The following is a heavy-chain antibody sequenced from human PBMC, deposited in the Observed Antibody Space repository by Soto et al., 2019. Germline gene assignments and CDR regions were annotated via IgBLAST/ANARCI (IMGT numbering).Heavy chain of an antibody. V-gene: IGHV1-18*01. CDR3: TRDFGSDLRAPGGIFDY. CDR2: ISTYNGKM. D-gene: IGHD2-21*02. Sequence: ASVKVSCKTSSYTFSSYTISWVRQAPGQGLERVGWISTYNGKMNSAQRFQGRVTFTTDPSTTTAYMELRSLVSDDTAVYYCTRDFGSDLRAPGGIFDYWGQGTLVTVSS. J-gene: IGHJ4*02. CDR1: SYTFSSYT.